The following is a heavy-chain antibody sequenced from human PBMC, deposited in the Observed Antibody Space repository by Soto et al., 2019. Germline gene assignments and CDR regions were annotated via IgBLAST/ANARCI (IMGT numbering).Heavy chain of an antibody. J-gene: IGHJ3*02. V-gene: IGHV1-69*13. CDR2: IIPIFGTA. CDR3: AKDLTVALDAFDI. CDR1: GGTFSSYA. Sequence: SVKVSCKASGGTFSSYAISWVRQAPGQGLEWMGGIIPIFGTANYAQKFQGRVTITADESTSTAYMELSSLRSEDTAVYYCAKDLTVALDAFDIWGQGTMVTVSS. D-gene: IGHD4-17*01.